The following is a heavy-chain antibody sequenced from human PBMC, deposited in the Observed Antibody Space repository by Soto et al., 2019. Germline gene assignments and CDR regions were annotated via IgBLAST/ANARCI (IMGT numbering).Heavy chain of an antibody. CDR3: ARAPENCSSTSCYADYFDY. V-gene: IGHV4-4*02. D-gene: IGHD2-2*01. CDR1: SGSISSSNW. Sequence: QVQLQESGPGLVKPSGTLSLTCAVSSGSISSSNWWSWVRQPPGKGLEWIGEIYHSGSTNYNPYLKSRVTISVDKSKNQCSLKLSSVTAADTAVYYCARAPENCSSTSCYADYFDYWGQGTLVTVSS. J-gene: IGHJ4*02. CDR2: IYHSGST.